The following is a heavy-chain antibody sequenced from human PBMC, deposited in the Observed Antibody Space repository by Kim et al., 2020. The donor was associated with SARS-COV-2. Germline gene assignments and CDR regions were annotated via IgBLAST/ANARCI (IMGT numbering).Heavy chain of an antibody. J-gene: IGHJ5*02. CDR1: GFTISSYA. Sequence: GGSLRLSCAASGFTISSYAMSWVRQAPGKGLDWVSTLSGGRAWTVYADSVKGRFSISRDNSKNTLYLQMNSLRAEDTALYYCAKDPIAGEKVVWFDPWGQGTLVTVSS. V-gene: IGHV3-23*01. CDR2: LSGGRAWT. D-gene: IGHD6-13*01. CDR3: AKDPIAGEKVVWFDP.